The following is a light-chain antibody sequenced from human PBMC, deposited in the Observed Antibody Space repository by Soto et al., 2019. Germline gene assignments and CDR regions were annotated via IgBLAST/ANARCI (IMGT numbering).Light chain of an antibody. CDR1: QSVSSSY. CDR3: QQYGSSPIT. V-gene: IGKV3D-20*01. CDR2: DGS. Sequence: EIVLTQSPATLSLSPGERATLSCGASQSVSSSYLAWYQQKPGLAPRLLIYDGSSRATGIPDRFSGSGSGTDFTLTISRLEPEDFAVYYCQQYGSSPITFGQGTRLEIK. J-gene: IGKJ5*01.